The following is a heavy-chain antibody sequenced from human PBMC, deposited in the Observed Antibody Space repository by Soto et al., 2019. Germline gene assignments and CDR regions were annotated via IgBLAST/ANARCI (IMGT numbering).Heavy chain of an antibody. Sequence: PSETLSLTCSVSGGSISSSSYFWGWIRQPPGKGLEWIGSIYYSGSTYYNPSLKSRVTVSVDTSKNQFSLKLSSVTAADTAVYYCAGVYSSSSFDYWGQGTLVTVSS. CDR3: AGVYSSSSFDY. CDR2: IYYSGST. J-gene: IGHJ4*02. CDR1: GGSISSSSYF. V-gene: IGHV4-39*01. D-gene: IGHD6-6*01.